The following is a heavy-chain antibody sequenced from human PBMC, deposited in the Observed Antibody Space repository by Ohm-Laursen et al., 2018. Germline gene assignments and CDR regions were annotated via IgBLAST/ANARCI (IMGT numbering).Heavy chain of an antibody. CDR2: ISSNSRYI. CDR1: EFTFSTYS. J-gene: IGHJ4*02. D-gene: IGHD2-21*01. CDR3: ASAPPAYYYFDY. Sequence: SLRLSCAASEFTFSTYSMNWVRQAPGKGLEWVSSISSNSRYIYYADSVKGRFTISRDNAKNSLYLQMNSLRAEDTAVYYCASAPPAYYYFDYWGQGNLVTVSS. V-gene: IGHV3-21*06.